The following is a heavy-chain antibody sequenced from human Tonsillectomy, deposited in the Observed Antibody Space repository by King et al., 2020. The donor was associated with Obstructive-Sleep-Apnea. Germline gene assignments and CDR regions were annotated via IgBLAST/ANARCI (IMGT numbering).Heavy chain of an antibody. V-gene: IGHV4-39*07. CDR2: IYHSGST. D-gene: IGHD3-10*01. Sequence: MQLQESGPGLVKSSETLSLTCTVSGGSISSSNYYWGWIRQSPEKGLEWIGNIYHSGSTYYNPSLKSRVTISVDTSKNQFSLKVTSMTAADTAVYYCVRGNYYGSGSLLAFSDYWGKGTLVTVSS. J-gene: IGHJ4*02. CDR3: VRGNYYGSGSLLAFSDY. CDR1: GGSISSSNYY.